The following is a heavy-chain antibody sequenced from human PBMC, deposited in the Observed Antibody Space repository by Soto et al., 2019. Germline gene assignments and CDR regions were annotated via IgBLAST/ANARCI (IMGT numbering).Heavy chain of an antibody. CDR1: GFTFSDHY. D-gene: IGHD3-3*01. J-gene: IGHJ4*02. Sequence: GGSLRLSCAAFGFTFSDHYMDWVRQAPGKGLEWVGRIRSKSYSFTTEYAPSVKGRFTISIDDSKNSLYLQMNSLQTDDTAVYYCSTLPRSGFYLDYWGQGTLVTVSS. V-gene: IGHV3-72*01. CDR2: IRSKSYSFTT. CDR3: STLPRSGFYLDY.